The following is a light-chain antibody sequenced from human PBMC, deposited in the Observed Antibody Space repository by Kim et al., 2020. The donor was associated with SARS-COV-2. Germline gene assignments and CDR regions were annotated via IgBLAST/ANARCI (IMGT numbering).Light chain of an antibody. CDR1: QSISTY. J-gene: IGKJ5*01. V-gene: IGKV1-39*01. CDR2: GTS. Sequence: ASVGDRVNISCRASQSISTYLHWYQQTPGKVPKLLISGTSTLQSGVPLRFSGSGSGTDFTLIISSVQPEDFATYYCQQTNTFPITFGQGTRLEIK. CDR3: QQTNTFPIT.